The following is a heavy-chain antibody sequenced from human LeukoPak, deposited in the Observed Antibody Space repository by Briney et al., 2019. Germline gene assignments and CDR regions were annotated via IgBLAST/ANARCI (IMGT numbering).Heavy chain of an antibody. J-gene: IGHJ3*02. D-gene: IGHD3-22*01. V-gene: IGHV3-21*01. CDR2: ISSSSSYI. CDR1: GFTFSSYG. Sequence: GGSLRLSCAASGFTFSSYGMNWVRQAPGKGLEWVSSISSSSSYIYYADSVKGRFTISRDNAKNSLYLQMNSLRAEDTAVYYCVREREPYYYDSSGYDDAFDIWGQGTMVTVSS. CDR3: VREREPYYYDSSGYDDAFDI.